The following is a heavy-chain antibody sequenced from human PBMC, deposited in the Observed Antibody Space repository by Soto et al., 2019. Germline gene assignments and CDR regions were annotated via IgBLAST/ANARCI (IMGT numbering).Heavy chain of an antibody. D-gene: IGHD2-2*01. J-gene: IGHJ5*02. CDR1: GFTVSNNF. CDR3: ARGNCTSISCFVFDH. V-gene: IGHV3-66*01. CDR2: IYSGGTS. Sequence: ESGGGLVQPGGSLRLSCAASGFTVSNNFMTWVRQASGKGLEWVSVIYSGGTSHYADSVRGRFTISRDSSKNTLYLLMHSLRAEDSAVYYCARGNCTSISCFVFDHWGQGTLVTVSS.